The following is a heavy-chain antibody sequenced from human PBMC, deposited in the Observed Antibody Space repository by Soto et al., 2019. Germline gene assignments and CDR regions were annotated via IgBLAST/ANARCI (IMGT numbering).Heavy chain of an antibody. Sequence: SETLSLTCAVYGGSFSGYYWSWIRQPPGKGLEWIGEINHSGSTNYNPSLKSRVTISVDTSKNQFSLKLSSVTAADTAVYYCARGRIAAAGAYFDYWGQGTLVTVSS. CDR1: GGSFSGYY. V-gene: IGHV4-34*01. J-gene: IGHJ4*02. CDR3: ARGRIAAAGAYFDY. CDR2: INHSGST. D-gene: IGHD6-13*01.